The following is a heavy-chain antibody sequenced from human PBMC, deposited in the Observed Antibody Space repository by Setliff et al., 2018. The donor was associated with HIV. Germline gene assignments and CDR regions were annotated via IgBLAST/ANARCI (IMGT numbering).Heavy chain of an antibody. Sequence: GGSLRLSCITSGFTFGDYVMSWFRQAPGKGLEWVGFIRSKAHGGTTEYAASVEVRFIISRDDSKSISYLQMNSLKTEDTAVYYCTRSNWGSTPDFDYWGQGTMVTVSS. V-gene: IGHV3-49*03. CDR3: TRSNWGSTPDFDY. J-gene: IGHJ4*02. CDR1: GFTFGDYV. D-gene: IGHD7-27*01. CDR2: IRSKAHGGTT.